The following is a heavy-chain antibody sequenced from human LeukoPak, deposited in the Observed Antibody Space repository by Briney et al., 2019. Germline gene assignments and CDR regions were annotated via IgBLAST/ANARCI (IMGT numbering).Heavy chain of an antibody. CDR3: ARHFDN. V-gene: IGHV4-39*01. CDR1: GVSIISSSYD. CDR2: INYSGST. J-gene: IGHJ4*02. Sequence: SETLSLTCTVSGVSIISSSYDWGWIRQPPGKGLEWIGSINYSGSTDYNPSLKSRVTISVDASKNQFSLKMSYVTAADTAVYYCARHFDNWGQGTLVTVSS.